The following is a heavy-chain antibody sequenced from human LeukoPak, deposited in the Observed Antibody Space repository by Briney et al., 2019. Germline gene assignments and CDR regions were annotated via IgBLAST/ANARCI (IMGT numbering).Heavy chain of an antibody. Sequence: GGSLRLSCAASGFTFSSYAIHWVRQAPGKGLEWVAVISYDGSNKYYADSVKGRFTISRDNSKNTLYLQMNSLRAEDTAVYYCARDIGGRALGSFQHWGQGTLVTVSS. CDR3: ARDIGGRALGSFQH. J-gene: IGHJ1*01. V-gene: IGHV3-30*14. D-gene: IGHD3-16*01. CDR1: GFTFSSYA. CDR2: ISYDGSNK.